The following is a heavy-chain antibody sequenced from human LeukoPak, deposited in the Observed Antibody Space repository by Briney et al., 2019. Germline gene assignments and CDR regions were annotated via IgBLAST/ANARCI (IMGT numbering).Heavy chain of an antibody. CDR3: ARSRGSPNSGEDAFDI. Sequence: PGGSLRLSCAASGFTFSSYAMHWVRQAPGKGLGWVAVMSYGGTYKYYADSVKGRFTISRDNSKNTVYLQMNSLRGEDTAVYYCARSRGSPNSGEDAFDIWGQGTGVTVSS. CDR2: MSYGGTYK. D-gene: IGHD2-15*01. J-gene: IGHJ3*02. CDR1: GFTFSSYA. V-gene: IGHV3-30-3*01.